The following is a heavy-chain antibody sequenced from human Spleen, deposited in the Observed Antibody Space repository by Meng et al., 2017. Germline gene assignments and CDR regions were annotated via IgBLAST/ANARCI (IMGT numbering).Heavy chain of an antibody. CDR1: GDSISTNDW. Sequence: QVQLQESGPGLVEPSETLSLTCGVSGDSISTNDWWSWVRQPPGKGLEWIGEIYHSGSTSYNPSLRSRVTISVDTSKSQFSLKLSSVTAADTALYFCARVNYHLLSSSNWFDPWGQGTLVTVSS. V-gene: IGHV4-4*02. J-gene: IGHJ5*02. CDR3: ARVNYHLLSSSNWFDP. CDR2: IYHSGST. D-gene: IGHD2-2*01.